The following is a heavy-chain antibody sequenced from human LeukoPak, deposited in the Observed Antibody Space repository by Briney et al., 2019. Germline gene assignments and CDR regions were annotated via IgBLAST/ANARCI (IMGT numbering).Heavy chain of an antibody. Sequence: KPSETLSLTCAVSGYSISSGYYWGWIRQPPGKGLEWIGSIYHSGSTYYNPSLKGRVTISVDTSKNQFSLKLSSVTAADTAVYYCARLWIAARLLEFDYWGQGTLVTVSS. CDR2: IYHSGST. CDR3: ARLWIAARLLEFDY. V-gene: IGHV4-38-2*01. D-gene: IGHD6-6*01. CDR1: GYSISSGYY. J-gene: IGHJ4*02.